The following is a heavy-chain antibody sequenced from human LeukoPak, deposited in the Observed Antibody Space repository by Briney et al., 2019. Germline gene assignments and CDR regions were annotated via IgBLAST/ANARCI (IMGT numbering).Heavy chain of an antibody. D-gene: IGHD3-3*01. J-gene: IGHJ3*02. V-gene: IGHV1-69*05. CDR1: GGTFSSYA. Sequence: SVKVSCKASGGTFSSYAISWVRQAPGQGLEWMGGIIPIFGTANYAQKFQGRVTITTDESTGTAYMELSSLRSEDTAVYYCASRVSDYDFWSGYYGVHAFDIWGQGTMVTVSS. CDR2: IIPIFGTA. CDR3: ASRVSDYDFWSGYYGVHAFDI.